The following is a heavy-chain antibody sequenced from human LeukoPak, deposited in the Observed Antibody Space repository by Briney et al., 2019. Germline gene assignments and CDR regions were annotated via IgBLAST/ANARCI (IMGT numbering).Heavy chain of an antibody. CDR1: RFTFSNYG. CDR3: AKDPGGGYYGLGSVDI. V-gene: IGHV3-30*18. Sequence: PGRSLRLSCAASRFTFSNYGMHWVRQAPGKGLEWMAVISYDGSNKHYADSVKGRFTISRDNSKNTLYLQMNSLRADETGVYYCAKDPGGGYYGLGSVDIWGQGTMVTVSS. CDR2: ISYDGSNK. D-gene: IGHD3-10*01. J-gene: IGHJ3*02.